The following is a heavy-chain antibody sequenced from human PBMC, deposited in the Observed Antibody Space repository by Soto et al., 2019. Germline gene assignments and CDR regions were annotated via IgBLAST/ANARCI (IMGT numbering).Heavy chain of an antibody. CDR3: AKDLTDHSGSYLRY. V-gene: IGHV3-30*18. D-gene: IGHD1-26*01. CDR2: ISYDGSNK. CDR1: GFTFSSYG. J-gene: IGHJ4*02. Sequence: GGSLRLSCAASGFTFSSYGMHWVRQAPGKGLEWVAVISYDGSNKYYADSVKGRFTISRDNSKNTLYLQMNSLRAEDTAVYYCAKDLTDHSGSYLRYWGQGTLVTVSS.